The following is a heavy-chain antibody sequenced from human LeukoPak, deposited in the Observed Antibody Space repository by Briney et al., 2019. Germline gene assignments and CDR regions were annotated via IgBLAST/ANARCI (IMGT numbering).Heavy chain of an antibody. V-gene: IGHV5-51*01. D-gene: IGHD1-26*01. Sequence: GESLKISCEVSGHRFTNHWIGWVRQMPGKGLEWMGIINLGDSDTKYSPSFQGQVTISLDKSISTASLQWRSLKASDTAMYYCARRPYSGSPNWFDPWGQGTLVTVSS. CDR3: ARRPYSGSPNWFDP. J-gene: IGHJ5*02. CDR1: GHRFTNHW. CDR2: INLGDSDT.